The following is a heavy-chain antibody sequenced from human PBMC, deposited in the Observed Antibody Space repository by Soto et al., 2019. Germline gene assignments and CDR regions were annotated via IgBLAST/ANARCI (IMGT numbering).Heavy chain of an antibody. J-gene: IGHJ4*02. CDR2: IWYDGSNK. Sequence: GGSLRLSCAASGFTFSSYGMHWVRQAPGKGLEWVAVIWYDGSNKYYADSVKGRFTISRDNSKNTLYLQMNSLRAEDTAVYYCASGYGDYEYYFDYWGQGTLVTVSS. CDR3: ASGYGDYEYYFDY. CDR1: GFTFSSYG. V-gene: IGHV3-33*01. D-gene: IGHD4-17*01.